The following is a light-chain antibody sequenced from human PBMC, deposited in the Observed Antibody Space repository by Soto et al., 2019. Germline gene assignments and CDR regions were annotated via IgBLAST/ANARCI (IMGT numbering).Light chain of an antibody. CDR2: GAS. CDR3: QQYCSSPRT. J-gene: IGKJ1*01. CDR1: QSVSSSY. V-gene: IGKV3-20*01. Sequence: EIVLTQSPGTLSLSPGERVTLSGRASQSVSSSYLAWYQQKPGQSPSLLIYGASSRATAIPDRFSGSGSGTDFTLTISRLEPEDFEVYYCQQYCSSPRTFGQGTKVEIK.